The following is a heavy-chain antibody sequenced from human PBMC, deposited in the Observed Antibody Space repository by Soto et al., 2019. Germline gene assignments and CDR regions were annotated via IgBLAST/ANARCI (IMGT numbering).Heavy chain of an antibody. CDR2: ISGSGGST. J-gene: IGHJ5*02. V-gene: IGHV3-23*01. Sequence: GGSLRLSCAASGFTFSSYAMSWVRQAPGKGLEWVSAISGSGGSTYYADSVKGRFTISRDNSKNTLYLQMNSLRAEDTAVYYCARSMGAAAGTNWFDPWGQGTLVTVSS. D-gene: IGHD6-13*01. CDR1: GFTFSSYA. CDR3: ARSMGAAAGTNWFDP.